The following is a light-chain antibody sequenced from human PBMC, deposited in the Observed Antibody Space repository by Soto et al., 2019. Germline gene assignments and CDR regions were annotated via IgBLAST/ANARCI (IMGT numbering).Light chain of an antibody. CDR3: MQALQPPRT. V-gene: IGKV2-28*01. J-gene: IGKJ1*01. CDR2: LGS. Sequence: DFVMTQSPLSLPVTPGEPASISCRSSQSLLRGNGYNYLDWYLQKPGQSPQLLIYLGSNRASGVPARFSRSGSGTNFTLRISRVEADDVGVYYCMQALQPPRTFGQGTKVEIK. CDR1: QSLLRGNGYNY.